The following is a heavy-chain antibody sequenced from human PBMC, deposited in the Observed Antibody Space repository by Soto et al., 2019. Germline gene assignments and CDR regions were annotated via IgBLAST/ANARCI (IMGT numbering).Heavy chain of an antibody. CDR2: IWYDGSNK. CDR1: GFTFSSYG. D-gene: IGHD7-27*01. V-gene: IGHV3-33*01. CDR3: ERDLLAGDMVRYFDL. Sequence: QVQLVESGGGVVQPGRSLRLSCAASGFTFSSYGINWVRQAPGKGLEWVALIWYDGSNKYYADSVKGRFTISRDNSKNTLDLQMNSLRAEDTAVYYCERDLLAGDMVRYFDLWGRGTLVTVSS. J-gene: IGHJ2*01.